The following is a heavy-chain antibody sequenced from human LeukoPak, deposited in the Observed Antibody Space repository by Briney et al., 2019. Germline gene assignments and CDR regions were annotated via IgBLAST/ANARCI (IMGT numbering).Heavy chain of an antibody. D-gene: IGHD3-9*01. CDR2: IVVGSGNT. J-gene: IGHJ4*02. CDR1: GFTFTSSA. CDR3: AADDGDILTAPGDY. V-gene: IGHV1-58*01. Sequence: SVKVSCKASGFTFTSSAVLWVRQARGQRLEWIRWIVVGSGNTNYAQKFQERVTITRDMSTSTAYMELSSLRSEDTAVYYCAADDGDILTAPGDYWGQGTLVTVSS.